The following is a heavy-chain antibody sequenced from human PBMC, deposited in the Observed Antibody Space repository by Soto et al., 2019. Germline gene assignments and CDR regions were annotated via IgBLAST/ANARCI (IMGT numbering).Heavy chain of an antibody. D-gene: IGHD2-15*01. CDR1: GIAFSSLG. J-gene: IGHJ2*01. Sequence: QVQLVESGGGVVQPGRSLRLSCATSGIAFSSLGMHWVRQAPGKGLEWVAVISYDGGNKYYADSVMGRFTISRDNSRSTLYLQMNSLRAEDTAVYFCANAQGSYFEYWGRGTLLTVSS. CDR2: ISYDGGNK. CDR3: ANAQGSYFEY. V-gene: IGHV3-30*18.